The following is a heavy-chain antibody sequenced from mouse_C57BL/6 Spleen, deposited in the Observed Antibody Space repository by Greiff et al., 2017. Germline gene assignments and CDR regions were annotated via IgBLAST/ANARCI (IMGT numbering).Heavy chain of an antibody. CDR3: ARGDYYGRSYGYFDV. D-gene: IGHD1-1*01. CDR1: GYTFTSYW. V-gene: IGHV1-59*01. Sequence: QVQLKQPGAELVRPGTSVKLSCKASGYTFTSYWMHWVKQRPGQGLEWIGVIDPSDSYTNYNQKFKGKATLTVDTSSSTAYMQLSSLTSEDSAVYDCARGDYYGRSYGYFDVWGTGTTVTVSS. CDR2: IDPSDSYT. J-gene: IGHJ1*03.